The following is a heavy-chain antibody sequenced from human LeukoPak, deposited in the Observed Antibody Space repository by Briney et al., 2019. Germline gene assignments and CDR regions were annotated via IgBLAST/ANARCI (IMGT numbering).Heavy chain of an antibody. CDR2: ISSSSSYI. CDR3: ARRRTTVTTSLDY. CDR1: GFTFSNYE. D-gene: IGHD4-17*01. V-gene: IGHV3-21*01. J-gene: IGHJ4*02. Sequence: GGSLRLTCAASGFTFSNYEMNWVRQAPGKGLQWVSSISSSSSYISYADSVKGRFTISRDNAKNSLYLQMNSLRAEDTAVYYCARRRTTVTTSLDYWGQGTLVTVSS.